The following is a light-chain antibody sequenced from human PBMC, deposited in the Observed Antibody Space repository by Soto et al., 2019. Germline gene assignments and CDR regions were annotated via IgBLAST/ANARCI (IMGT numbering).Light chain of an antibody. CDR3: QQRSNWPPIT. V-gene: IGKV3-11*01. CDR1: QYVANS. CDR2: DAS. Sequence: EIVMTQSPATLSVSPGERATLSCRASQYVANSFAWYQQEPGQAPRLLIYDASDRAAGIPGRFSGSGSGTDFTLTISSLEPEDFAIYYCQQRSNWPPITFGQGTRLEIK. J-gene: IGKJ5*01.